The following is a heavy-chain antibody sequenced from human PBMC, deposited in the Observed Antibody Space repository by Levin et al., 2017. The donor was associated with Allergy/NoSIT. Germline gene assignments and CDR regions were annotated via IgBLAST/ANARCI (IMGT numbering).Heavy chain of an antibody. D-gene: IGHD3-3*01. J-gene: IGHJ5*02. CDR2: IYHSGST. Sequence: SETLSLTCAVSGGSISSGGYSWSWIRQPPGKGLEWIGYIYHSGSTYYNPSLKSRVTISVDRSKNQFSLKLSSVTAADTAVYYCARGQVLRFLEWLENWFDPWGQGTLVTVSS. CDR1: GGSISSGGYS. CDR3: ARGQVLRFLEWLENWFDP. V-gene: IGHV4-30-2*01.